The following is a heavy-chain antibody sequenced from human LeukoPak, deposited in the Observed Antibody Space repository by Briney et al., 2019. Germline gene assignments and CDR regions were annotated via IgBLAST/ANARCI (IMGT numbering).Heavy chain of an antibody. CDR1: GYTFTSYG. V-gene: IGHV1-18*01. CDR3: ARDKGVIVATIGGSLFGSYFDY. D-gene: IGHD5-12*01. Sequence: ASVKVSCKATGYTFTSYGISWVRQAPGQGLEWMGWISAYNGNTNYAQKLQGRVTMTTDTSTSTDYMELRSLRSDDTAVYYCARDKGVIVATIGGSLFGSYFDYWGQGTLVTVSS. J-gene: IGHJ4*02. CDR2: ISAYNGNT.